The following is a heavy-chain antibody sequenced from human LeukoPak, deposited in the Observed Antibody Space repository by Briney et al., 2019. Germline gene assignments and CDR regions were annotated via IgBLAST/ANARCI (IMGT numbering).Heavy chain of an antibody. J-gene: IGHJ4*02. CDR2: INTNTGNP. D-gene: IGHD6-19*01. V-gene: IGHV7-4-1*02. CDR3: ARGRGAVAGTGNTYYFDY. Sequence: WASVKVSCKASGGTFSSYAISWVRQAPGQGLEWMGWINTNTGNPTYAQGFTGRFVFSLDTSVSTAYLQISSLKAEDTAVYYCARGRGAVAGTGNTYYFDYWGQGTLATISS. CDR1: GGTFSSYA.